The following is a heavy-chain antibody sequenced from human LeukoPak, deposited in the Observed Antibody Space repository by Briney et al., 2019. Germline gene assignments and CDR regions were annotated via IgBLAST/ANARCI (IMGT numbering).Heavy chain of an antibody. J-gene: IGHJ4*02. CDR1: GFTFSSYA. V-gene: IGHV3-23*01. CDR3: AKGGSSSGWEGYFDY. CDR2: VSDSGGST. D-gene: IGHD6-19*01. Sequence: PGGSLRLSCAASGFTFSSYAMSWVRQAPGKGLEWVSAVSDSGGSTYYADSVKGRFTISRDNSKNTLYLQMNSLRAEDTAVYYCAKGGSSSGWEGYFDYWGQGTLVTVSS.